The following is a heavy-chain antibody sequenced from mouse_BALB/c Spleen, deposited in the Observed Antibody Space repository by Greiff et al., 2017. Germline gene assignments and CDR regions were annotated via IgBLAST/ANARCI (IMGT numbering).Heavy chain of an antibody. CDR1: GYSITSDYA. V-gene: IGHV3-2*02. CDR2: INYSGST. CDR3: ARGYFDV. J-gene: IGHJ1*01. Sequence: EVKLMESGPGLVKPSQSLSLTCTVTGYSITSDYAWNWIRQFPGNKLEWMGYINYSGSTSYNPSLKSRISITRDTSKNQFFLQLNSVTTEDTATYYCARGYFDVWGAGTTVTVSS.